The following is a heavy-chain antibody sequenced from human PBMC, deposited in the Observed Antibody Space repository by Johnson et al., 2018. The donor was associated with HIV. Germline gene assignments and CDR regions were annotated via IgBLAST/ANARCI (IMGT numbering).Heavy chain of an antibody. CDR3: ARDLVVAATFDI. D-gene: IGHD2-15*01. CDR2: INSGGST. CDR1: GFIVSSNY. V-gene: IGHV3-66*01. Sequence: VQLVESGGGLVQPGGSLRLSCAASGFIVSSNYMNWVRQAPGKGLEWVSVINSGGSTYYADSVKGRFTISRDNSKNTLYLQMNSLRAEDTAVYYCARDLVVAATFDIWGQGTMVTVSS. J-gene: IGHJ3*02.